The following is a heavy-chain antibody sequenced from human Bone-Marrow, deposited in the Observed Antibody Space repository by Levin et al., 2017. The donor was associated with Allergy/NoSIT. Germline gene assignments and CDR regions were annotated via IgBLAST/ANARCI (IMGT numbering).Heavy chain of an antibody. D-gene: IGHD6-13*01. Sequence: GGSLRLSCAASGFTFDDYAMHWVRQAPGKGLEWVSGISWNSGKINYADSVKGRFTISRDNAKKSLYLQMNSLRPEDTALYYCAKDDAAGTYFYYGLDVWGQGTTVTVSS. J-gene: IGHJ6*02. CDR2: ISWNSGKI. CDR1: GFTFDDYA. V-gene: IGHV3-9*01. CDR3: AKDDAAGTYFYYGLDV.